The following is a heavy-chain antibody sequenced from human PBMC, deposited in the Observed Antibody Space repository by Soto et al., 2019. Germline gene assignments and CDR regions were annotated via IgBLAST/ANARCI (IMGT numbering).Heavy chain of an antibody. CDR3: ASSRVDSSSSIDY. Sequence: QVQLQESGPGLVKPSQTLSLTCTVSGGSISSGGYYWSWIRQHPGKGLEWIGYIYYSGSTYYNPSLKSRVTMSVDTSKNQISLTLSSVTAADTAVYYCASSRVDSSSSIDYWGQGTLVTVSS. CDR1: GGSISSGGYY. V-gene: IGHV4-31*03. CDR2: IYYSGST. D-gene: IGHD6-13*01. J-gene: IGHJ4*02.